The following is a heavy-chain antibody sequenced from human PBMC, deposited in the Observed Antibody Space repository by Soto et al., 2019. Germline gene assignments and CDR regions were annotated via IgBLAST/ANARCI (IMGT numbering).Heavy chain of an antibody. CDR3: AKEVAVAGDFDY. CDR2: ISSDGNTK. V-gene: IGHV3-30*18. J-gene: IGHJ4*01. CDR1: GFTFSSYG. D-gene: IGHD6-19*01. Sequence: QVRLVESGGGVVQPGRSLRLSCVASGFTFSSYGIHWVRQAPGKGLEWVAVISSDGNTKYYADSVKGRFTISRDNSKNTLYLQMDRLRPEDTAVYYCAKEVAVAGDFDYWGHGTLVTGSS.